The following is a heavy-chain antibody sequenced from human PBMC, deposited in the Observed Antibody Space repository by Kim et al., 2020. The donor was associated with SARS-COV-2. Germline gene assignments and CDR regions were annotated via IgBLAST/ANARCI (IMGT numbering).Heavy chain of an antibody. J-gene: IGHJ4*02. Sequence: DDSTYSADSVTGRFTASRDSARNTLYLQLNSLRADDTAVYDCVKGAWLDEWGPGTLVTVSS. D-gene: IGHD5-12*01. CDR3: VKGAWLDE. CDR2: DDST. V-gene: IGHV3-23*01.